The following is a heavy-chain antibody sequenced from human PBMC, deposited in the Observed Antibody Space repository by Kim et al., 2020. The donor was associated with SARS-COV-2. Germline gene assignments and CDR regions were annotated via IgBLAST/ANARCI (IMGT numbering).Heavy chain of an antibody. CDR3: ARETSSSWYGGWFDP. J-gene: IGHJ5*02. CDR2: ISAYNGNT. Sequence: ASVKVSCKASGYTFTSYGISWVRQAPGQGLEWMGWISAYNGNTNYAQKLQGRVTMTTDTSTSTAHMELRSLRSDDTAVYYCARETSSSWYGGWFDPWGQGTLVTVSS. V-gene: IGHV1-18*01. D-gene: IGHD6-13*01. CDR1: GYTFTSYG.